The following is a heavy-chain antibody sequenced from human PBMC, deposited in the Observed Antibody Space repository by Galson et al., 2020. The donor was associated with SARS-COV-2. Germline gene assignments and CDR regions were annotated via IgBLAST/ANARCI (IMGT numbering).Heavy chain of an antibody. CDR3: AREDPRGDV. CDR1: GFTLNKYW. J-gene: IGHJ6*02. D-gene: IGHD3-10*01. V-gene: IGHV3-7*01. Sequence: GGSLRLSCVVSGFTLNKYWMSWVRQAPGKGLEWVANIKHDGSETHYVKSVRGRFTISRDNAKNSVFLQMSSLRAEDTATYFCAREDPRGDVWGQGTMVAVSS. CDR2: IKHDGSET.